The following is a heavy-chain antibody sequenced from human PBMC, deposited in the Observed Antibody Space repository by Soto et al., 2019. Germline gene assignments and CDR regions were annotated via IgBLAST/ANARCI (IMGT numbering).Heavy chain of an antibody. CDR1: GFTFSSYG. CDR3: AILSTYYYGMDV. Sequence: PGGSLRLSCAASGFTFSSYGMHWVRQAPGKGLEWVAVIWYDGSNKYYADSVKGRFTISRDNSKNTLYLQMNSLRAEDTAVYYYAILSTYYYGMDVSGHGTTITVSS. D-gene: IGHD3-10*01. CDR2: IWYDGSNK. J-gene: IGHJ6*02. V-gene: IGHV3-33*01.